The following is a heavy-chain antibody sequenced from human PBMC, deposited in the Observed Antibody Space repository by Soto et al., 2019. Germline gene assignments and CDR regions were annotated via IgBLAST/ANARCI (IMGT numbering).Heavy chain of an antibody. CDR2: LYRTGST. J-gene: IGHJ4*02. Sequence: SETLSLTCAVSAGAFTSNNWWTWGRQPPGQGREWIGELYRTGSTNYNPCLKSRATISRDKSENQFSLKVTSLTAADTAVYYCASRDPGTSVDYWGQGTLVTVSS. CDR3: ASRDPGTSVDY. D-gene: IGHD1-7*01. CDR1: AGAFTSNNW. V-gene: IGHV4-4*02.